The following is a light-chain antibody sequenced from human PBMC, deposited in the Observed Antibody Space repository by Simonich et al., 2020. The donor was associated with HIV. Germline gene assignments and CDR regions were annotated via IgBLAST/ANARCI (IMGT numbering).Light chain of an antibody. Sequence: QSALTQPASVSGSPGQSIPISCTGTSSDVGNYNLVSWYQQHPGKAPKLMIYEGSKRPSGVSNRFSGSKSGNTASLTISGLQAEDEADYYCCSYAGSRTWVFGGGTKVTVL. CDR1: SSDVGNYNL. J-gene: IGLJ3*02. CDR3: CSYAGSRTWV. CDR2: EGS. V-gene: IGLV2-23*01.